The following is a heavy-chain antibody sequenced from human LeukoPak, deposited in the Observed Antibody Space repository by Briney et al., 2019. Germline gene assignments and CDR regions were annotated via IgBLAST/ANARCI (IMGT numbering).Heavy chain of an antibody. D-gene: IGHD2-2*01. V-gene: IGHV4-34*01. Sequence: PSETLSLTCAVYGGSFSGYYWSWIRQPPGKGLEWIGEINHSGSTNYNPSLKSRVTISVDTSKNQFSLKLSSVTAADTAVYYCARQVYCSSTSCHVRAFDFWGQGTMVTVSS. CDR3: ARQVYCSSTSCHVRAFDF. J-gene: IGHJ3*01. CDR1: GGSFSGYY. CDR2: INHSGST.